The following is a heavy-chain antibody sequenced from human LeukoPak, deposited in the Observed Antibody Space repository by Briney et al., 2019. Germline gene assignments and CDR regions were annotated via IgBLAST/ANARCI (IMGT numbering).Heavy chain of an antibody. CDR3: ASKGGVVPAHFGGWFDP. Sequence: SVKVSCKASGYTFTSYAISWVRQAPGQGLEWMGWMIPIFGTANYAQKFQGRVTITADESTSTAYMELSSLRSEDTAVYYCASKGGVVPAHFGGWFDPWGQGTLVTVSS. J-gene: IGHJ5*02. V-gene: IGHV1-69*13. CDR1: GYTFTSYA. D-gene: IGHD2-2*01. CDR2: MIPIFGTA.